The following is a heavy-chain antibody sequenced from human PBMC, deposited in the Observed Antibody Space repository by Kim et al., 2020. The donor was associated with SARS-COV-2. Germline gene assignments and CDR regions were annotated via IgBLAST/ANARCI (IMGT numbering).Heavy chain of an antibody. CDR3: ARNGGGSYWGLGTGNFDY. Sequence: SVKVSCKASGGTFSSYAISWVRQAPGQGLEWMGGIIPIFGTANYAQKFQGRVTITADESTSTAYMELSSLRSEDTAVYYCARNGGGSYWGLGTGNFDYWGQGTLVTVSS. J-gene: IGHJ4*02. V-gene: IGHV1-69*13. CDR1: GGTFSSYA. CDR2: IIPIFGTA. D-gene: IGHD1-26*01.